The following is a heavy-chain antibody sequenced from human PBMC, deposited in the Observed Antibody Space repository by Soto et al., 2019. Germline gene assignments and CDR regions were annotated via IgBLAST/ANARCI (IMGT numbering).Heavy chain of an antibody. CDR3: ASRDPGTSVDY. J-gene: IGHJ4*02. CDR2: IYRTGST. D-gene: IGHD1-7*01. Sequence: SETLSLTCAVSGGSFTSNNWWTWVRQPPGQGLEWIGKIYRTGSTNYTPSLKSRVTISLDNSENQFYLQVTSLTAEDTAVYYCASRDPGTSVDYWGQGTLVTVSS. V-gene: IGHV4-4*02. CDR1: GGSFTSNNW.